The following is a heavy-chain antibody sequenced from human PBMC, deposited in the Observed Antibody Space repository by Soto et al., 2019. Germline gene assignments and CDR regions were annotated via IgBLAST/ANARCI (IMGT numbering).Heavy chain of an antibody. J-gene: IGHJ4*02. D-gene: IGHD3-10*01. V-gene: IGHV1-24*01. CDR2: FDPEDGET. Sequence: QVQLVQSGAEVKKPGASVKVSCKVSGYTLTELSMHWVRQAPGKGLAWMGGFDPEDGETIYAQKFQDRVTMTEDTSTDTAYMELSSLRSEDTAVYYCATLMVRGVIFGWLPDYWGQGTLVTVSS. CDR1: GYTLTELS. CDR3: ATLMVRGVIFGWLPDY.